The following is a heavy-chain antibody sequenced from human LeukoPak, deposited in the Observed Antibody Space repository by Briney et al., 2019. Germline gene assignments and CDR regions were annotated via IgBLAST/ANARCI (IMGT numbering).Heavy chain of an antibody. V-gene: IGHV3-33*01. CDR1: VFTFSSYG. Sequence: GGSLRLSCAASVFTFSSYGMHWLRQAPGKGLEWVAVIWYDGSNKYYADSVRGRFTISRDNSKNTLYLQMNSLRAEDTAVYYCARWMDHKVRDIDAMDIWGQGTMVTVSS. CDR3: ARWMDHKVRDIDAMDI. CDR2: IWYDGSNK. J-gene: IGHJ3*02. D-gene: IGHD3-10*01.